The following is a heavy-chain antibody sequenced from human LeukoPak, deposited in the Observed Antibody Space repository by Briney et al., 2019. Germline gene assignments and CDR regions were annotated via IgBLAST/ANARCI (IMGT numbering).Heavy chain of an antibody. Sequence: SETLSLTCSLSSGSIGSYYWSWIRQPPGKGLEWIALIHNSGTTNYNPSLKSRVTLSLDTSKKRLSLKLNSVTAADTAVYYCAIGSYPYQYWGQGTLVTVSA. V-gene: IGHV4-4*09. D-gene: IGHD3-10*01. CDR1: SGSIGSYY. CDR3: AIGSYPYQY. J-gene: IGHJ4*02. CDR2: IHNSGTT.